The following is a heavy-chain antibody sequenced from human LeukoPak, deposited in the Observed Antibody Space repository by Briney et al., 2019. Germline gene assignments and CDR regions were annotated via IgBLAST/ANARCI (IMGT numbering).Heavy chain of an antibody. V-gene: IGHV1-18*01. CDR3: ARTHYDSSGYDPSFDY. D-gene: IGHD3-22*01. Sequence: ASVKVSCKASGYTFTSYGISWVRQAPGQGLEWMGWISAYNGNTNYAQKLQGRVTMTTDTSTSTAYMELRSLRSDDTAVYYCARTHYDSSGYDPSFDYWGQGTLVTVSS. CDR2: ISAYNGNT. J-gene: IGHJ4*02. CDR1: GYTFTSYG.